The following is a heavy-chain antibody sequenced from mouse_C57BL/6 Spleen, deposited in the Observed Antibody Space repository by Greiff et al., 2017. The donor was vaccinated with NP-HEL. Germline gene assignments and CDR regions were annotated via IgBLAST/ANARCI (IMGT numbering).Heavy chain of an antibody. CDR1: GYTFTDYY. J-gene: IGHJ3*01. D-gene: IGHD1-1*02. CDR2: INPNNGGT. CDR3: ARGPPGTSFAY. Sequence: VQLQQSGPELVKPGASVKISCKASGYTFTDYYMNWVKQSHGKSLEWIGDINPNNGGTSYNQKFKGKATLTVDKSSSTAYMELRSLTSEDSAVYYCARGPPGTSFAYWGQGTLVTVSA. V-gene: IGHV1-26*01.